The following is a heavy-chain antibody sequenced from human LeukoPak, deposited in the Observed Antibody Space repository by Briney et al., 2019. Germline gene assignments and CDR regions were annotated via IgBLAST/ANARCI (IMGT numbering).Heavy chain of an antibody. Sequence: PGGSLRLSCTASGFTFSSYSMNWVRRAPGKGLQWVSSISSSSSYIYYADSVKGRFTISRDNAKNSLYLQMNSLRAEDTAVYYCARVRVVVTAAIDYWGQGTLVTVSS. CDR3: ARVRVVVTAAIDY. CDR2: ISSSSSYI. V-gene: IGHV3-21*01. J-gene: IGHJ4*02. CDR1: GFTFSSYS. D-gene: IGHD2-21*02.